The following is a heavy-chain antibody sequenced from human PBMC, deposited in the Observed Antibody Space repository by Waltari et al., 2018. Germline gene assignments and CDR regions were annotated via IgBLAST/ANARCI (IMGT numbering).Heavy chain of an antibody. J-gene: IGHJ3*02. D-gene: IGHD3-22*01. CDR2: IRSSSSYI. CDR1: GFTFISYS. V-gene: IGHV3-21*01. Sequence: EVQLVESGGGLVKPGGSLRLSCAASGFTFISYSMNWVRQAPGKGLEWVSSIRSSSSYIYYADSVKGRFTISRDNAKNSLYLQMNSLRPEDTAVYYCARDQWFAFDIWGHGTMVTVSS. CDR3: ARDQWFAFDI.